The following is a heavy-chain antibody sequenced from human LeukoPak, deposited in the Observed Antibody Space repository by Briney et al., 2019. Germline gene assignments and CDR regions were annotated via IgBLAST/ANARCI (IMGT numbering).Heavy chain of an antibody. CDR3: ARGHFGLDV. V-gene: IGHV4-61*08. Sequence: PSETLSLTCAVSGGSISSGGYSWSWIRQPPGKGLEWIGHIYYSGTTDYNSSLKSRVTISVDTSRNQCSLKLNSVTAADTAVYFCARGHFGLDVWGQGTTVTVSS. J-gene: IGHJ6*02. CDR1: GGSISSGGYS. CDR2: IYYSGTT.